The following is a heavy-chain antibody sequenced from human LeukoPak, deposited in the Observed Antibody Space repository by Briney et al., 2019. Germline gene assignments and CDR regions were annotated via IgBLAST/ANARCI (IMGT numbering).Heavy chain of an antibody. Sequence: PGGSLRLSCAASGFTFSSYAMSWVRQAPGKGLEWVSAISGSGGSTYYADSVKGRFTISTDNSKNTLYLQMNSLRAEDTAVYYCAKRPRGYSGYDWVDYWGQGTLVTVSS. CDR3: AKRPRGYSGYDWVDY. CDR1: GFTFSSYA. J-gene: IGHJ4*02. V-gene: IGHV3-23*01. D-gene: IGHD5-12*01. CDR2: ISGSGGST.